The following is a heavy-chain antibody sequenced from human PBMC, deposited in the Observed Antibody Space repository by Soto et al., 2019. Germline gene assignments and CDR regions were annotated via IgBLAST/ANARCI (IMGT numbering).Heavy chain of an antibody. D-gene: IGHD4-17*01. J-gene: IGHJ4*02. CDR3: AIFGDSPRDFDF. CDR1: GFRFSDYA. V-gene: IGHV3-30*04. CDR2: ISHDGRQK. Sequence: QVQLVESGGGVVQPGRSLRLSCGASGFRFSDYAMHWVRQAPGKGLEWLAVISHDGRQKYYADSVKGRLTIYTDNSISTLYLPMTSQRAEDTAVYYCAIFGDSPRDFDFWGQGTEVSVSS.